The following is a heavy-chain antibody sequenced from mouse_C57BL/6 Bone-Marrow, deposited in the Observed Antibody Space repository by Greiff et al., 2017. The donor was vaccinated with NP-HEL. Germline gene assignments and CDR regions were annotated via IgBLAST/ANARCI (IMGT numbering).Heavy chain of an antibody. J-gene: IGHJ4*01. CDR1: GFTFSSYA. D-gene: IGHD1-1*01. V-gene: IGHV5-4*01. CDR3: ARDGDISTTVRYAMDY. Sequence: EVQGVESGGGLVKPGGSLKLSCAASGFTFSSYAMSWVRQTPEKRLEWVATISDGGSYTYYPDNVKGRFTISRDNAKNNLYLQMSHLKSEDTAMYYCARDGDISTTVRYAMDYWGQGTSVTVSS. CDR2: ISDGGSYT.